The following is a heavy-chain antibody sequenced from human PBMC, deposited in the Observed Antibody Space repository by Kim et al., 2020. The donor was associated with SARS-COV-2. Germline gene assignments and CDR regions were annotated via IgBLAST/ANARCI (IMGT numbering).Heavy chain of an antibody. Sequence: ASVKVSCKASGFTFMKYAIHWVRQAPGQRLEWMGWINAGNGDTKYSQKFQDRVTFTRDTSAFTAYMELSSLRSEDTAVYFCLRDLFRYEMSNFYSNYMDV. CDR3: LRDLFRYEMSNFYSNYMDV. J-gene: IGHJ6*03. CDR1: GFTFMKYA. D-gene: IGHD3-16*01. V-gene: IGHV1-3*01. CDR2: INAGNGDT.